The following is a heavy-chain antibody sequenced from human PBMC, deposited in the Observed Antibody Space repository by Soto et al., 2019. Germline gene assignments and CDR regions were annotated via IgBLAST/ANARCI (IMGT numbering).Heavy chain of an antibody. CDR1: GGSISSGGYS. D-gene: IGHD1-26*01. CDR2: IYHSGST. Sequence: SETLSLTCAVSGGSISSGGYSWSWIRQPPGKGLEWIGYIYHSGSTYYNPSLKSRVTISRDNSKNTLYLQMNSLRAEDTAVYYCARDLGELHPFDYWGQGTLVTVSS. CDR3: ARDLGELHPFDY. J-gene: IGHJ4*02. V-gene: IGHV4-30-2*01.